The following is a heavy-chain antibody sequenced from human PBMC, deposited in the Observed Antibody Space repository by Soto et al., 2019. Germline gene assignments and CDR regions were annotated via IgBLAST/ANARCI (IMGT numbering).Heavy chain of an antibody. Sequence: GASVKVSCKASGGTFSSYAISWVRQAPGQGLEWMGGIIPIFGTANYAQKFQGRVTITADKSTSTAYMELSSLRSEDTAVYYCARVATGDYYYYYGMDVWGQGTTVTVSS. J-gene: IGHJ6*02. CDR3: ARVATGDYYYYYGMDV. CDR2: IIPIFGTA. V-gene: IGHV1-69*06. CDR1: GGTFSSYA. D-gene: IGHD5-12*01.